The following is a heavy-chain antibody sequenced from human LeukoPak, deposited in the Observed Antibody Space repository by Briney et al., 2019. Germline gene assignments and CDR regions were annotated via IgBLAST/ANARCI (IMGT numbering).Heavy chain of an antibody. D-gene: IGHD3-22*01. J-gene: IGHJ4*02. Sequence: ASVKVSCKASDYTFTSYGISWVPQAPGQGLEWMGWISTYNGDANYAQKLQGRVTMTTDTSTSTAYMELRSLRSDDTAVYYCARARYFDSSGYYSPPFFDYWGQGTLVTVSS. CDR3: ARARYFDSSGYYSPPFFDY. CDR1: DYTFTSYG. CDR2: ISTYNGDA. V-gene: IGHV1-18*01.